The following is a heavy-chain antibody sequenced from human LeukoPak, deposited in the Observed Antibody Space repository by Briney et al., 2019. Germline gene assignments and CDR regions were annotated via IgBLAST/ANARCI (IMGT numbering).Heavy chain of an antibody. Sequence: SVKVSCKASGYTFTSYYMHWVRQAPGQGLEWMGIINPSGGSTSYAQKFQGRVTMTRDTSTSTVYMELSSLRSEDTAVYYCARDPPYYYDSEAFDIWGQGTMVTVSS. D-gene: IGHD3-22*01. CDR3: ARDPPYYYDSEAFDI. CDR2: INPSGGST. CDR1: GYTFTSYY. V-gene: IGHV1-46*01. J-gene: IGHJ3*02.